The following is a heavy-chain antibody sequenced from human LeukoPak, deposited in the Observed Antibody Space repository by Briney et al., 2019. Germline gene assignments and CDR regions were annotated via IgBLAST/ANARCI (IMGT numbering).Heavy chain of an antibody. D-gene: IGHD3-3*01. CDR3: ATHDFWSGYYSFDY. V-gene: IGHV3-15*01. CDR2: IKSKADGGTT. Sequence: GGSLRLSCAASGFTFSNAWMSWVRQAPGKGLEWVGRIKSKADGGTTDYAAPVKGRFTISRDDSKNTLYLQMNSLKTEDTAVYYCATHDFWSGYYSFDYWGQGTLVTVSS. J-gene: IGHJ4*02. CDR1: GFTFSNAW.